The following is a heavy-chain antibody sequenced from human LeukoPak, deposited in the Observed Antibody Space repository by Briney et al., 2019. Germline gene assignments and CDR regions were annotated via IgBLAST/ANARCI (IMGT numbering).Heavy chain of an antibody. CDR1: GGSISSYY. V-gene: IGHV4-59*01. CDR3: ARDQGWLQPNYYFDY. Sequence: SETLSLTCTVSGGSISSYYWSWIRQPPGKGLEWIGYIYYSGSTNYNPSLKSRVTISVDTSKNQFSLKLSSVTAADTAVYYCARDQGWLQPNYYFDYWGQGTLVTVSS. J-gene: IGHJ4*02. CDR2: IYYSGST. D-gene: IGHD5-24*01.